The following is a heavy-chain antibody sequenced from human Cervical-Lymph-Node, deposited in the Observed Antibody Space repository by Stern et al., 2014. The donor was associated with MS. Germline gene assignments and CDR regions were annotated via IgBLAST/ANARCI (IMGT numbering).Heavy chain of an antibody. D-gene: IGHD3-22*01. J-gene: IGHJ4*02. CDR2: IYSGGST. V-gene: IGHV3-53*01. CDR3: ARDYYDSRGYSH. Sequence: VHLVQSGGGLIQPGGSLRLSCAVSGYSVSTNYMSWIRQAPGQGLEWVAVIYSGGSTYHADSVRGRFTISRDNARNTLSLQMDSLRAEDTAVYYCARDYYDSRGYSHWGQGTLVTVSS. CDR1: GYSVSTNY.